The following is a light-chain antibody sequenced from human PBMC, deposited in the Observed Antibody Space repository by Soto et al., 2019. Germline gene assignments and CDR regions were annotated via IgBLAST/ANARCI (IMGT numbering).Light chain of an antibody. CDR2: WAS. CDR1: QSVLYSSNNKNY. CDR3: QQYYSTPPA. Sequence: DIVMTQSPDSLAVSLGERAAINCKSSQSVLYSSNNKNYLAWYQQKPGQPPKLLIYWASTRASGVPDRFSSSGSRTDFTLTSSSLQAEDVAVYYCQQYYSTPPAFGGGTKVEIK. J-gene: IGKJ4*01. V-gene: IGKV4-1*01.